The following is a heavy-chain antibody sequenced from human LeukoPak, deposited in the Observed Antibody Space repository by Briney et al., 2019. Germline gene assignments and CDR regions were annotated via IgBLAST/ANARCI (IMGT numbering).Heavy chain of an antibody. J-gene: IGHJ6*02. Sequence: PMASVKVSCKASGYTFTSYYMHWVRQAPGQGLEWMGIINPSGGSTSYAQKFQGRVTMTRDTSTSTVYMELSSLRSDDTAVYYCARGPPHVDTAVLWIWKYYYYGMDVWGQGTTVTVSS. V-gene: IGHV1-46*01. CDR3: ARGPPHVDTAVLWIWKYYYYGMDV. CDR2: INPSGGST. CDR1: GYTFTSYY. D-gene: IGHD5-18*01.